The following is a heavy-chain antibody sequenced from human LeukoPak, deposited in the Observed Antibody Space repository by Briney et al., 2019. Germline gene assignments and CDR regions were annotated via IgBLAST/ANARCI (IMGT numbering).Heavy chain of an antibody. D-gene: IGHD3-3*01. J-gene: IGHJ6*03. V-gene: IGHV1-8*01. Sequence: ASVKVSCKASGYTFTSYYIHWVRQATGQGLEWMGWMNPNSGNTGYAQKFQGRVTITRNTSISTAYMELSSLRSEDTAVYYCARSSRVVIIPEDYYYYYMDVWGKGTTVTVSS. CDR1: GYTFTSYY. CDR2: MNPNSGNT. CDR3: ARSSRVVIIPEDYYYYYMDV.